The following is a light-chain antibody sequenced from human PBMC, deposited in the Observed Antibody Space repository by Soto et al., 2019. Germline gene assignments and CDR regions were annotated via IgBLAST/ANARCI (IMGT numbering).Light chain of an antibody. Sequence: QSVLTQPPSASGTPGQRVTIPCSGSSSNIGSNFVNWYQQLPGTAPKLLMYNNNQRPSGVPDQFSGSKSVTAASLAISGLQSEDEADYHWATWDDSLNGLVFGGWTQLTVL. V-gene: IGLV1-44*01. CDR3: ATWDDSLNGLV. CDR2: NNN. J-gene: IGLJ3*02. CDR1: SSNIGSNF.